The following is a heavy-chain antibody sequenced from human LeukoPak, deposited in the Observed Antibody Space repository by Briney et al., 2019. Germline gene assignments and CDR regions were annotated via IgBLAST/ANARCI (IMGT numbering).Heavy chain of an antibody. CDR3: ARASRAFDI. J-gene: IGHJ3*02. CDR1: GGSFSGYY. CDR2: INHSGST. Sequence: SETLSLTCAVYGGSFSGYYWSWIRQPPGKGLEWIGEINHSGSTNYNPSLKSRVTISVDTSKNQFSLKLSSVTAADTAVYYCARASRAFDIWGQGTMVTVSS. V-gene: IGHV4-34*01.